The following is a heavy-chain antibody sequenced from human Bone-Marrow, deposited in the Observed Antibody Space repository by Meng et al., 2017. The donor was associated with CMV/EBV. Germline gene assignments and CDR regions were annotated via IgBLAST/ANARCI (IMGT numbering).Heavy chain of an antibody. CDR1: GGSISSYY. CDR3: ARAMVRGVQRYFDY. J-gene: IGHJ4*02. D-gene: IGHD3-10*01. V-gene: IGHV4-4*07. Sequence: QVPLQESRPGLVKPSETLSLTCTVSGGSISSYYWSWIRQPAGKGLEWIGRIYTSGSTNYNPSLKSRVTMSVDTSKNQFSLKLSSVTAADTAVYYCARAMVRGVQRYFDYWGQGTLVTVSS. CDR2: IYTSGST.